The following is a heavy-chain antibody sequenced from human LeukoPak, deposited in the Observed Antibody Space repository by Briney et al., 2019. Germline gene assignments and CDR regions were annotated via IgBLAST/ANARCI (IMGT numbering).Heavy chain of an antibody. CDR2: ISSSSSTI. D-gene: IGHD4-17*01. J-gene: IGHJ3*01. Sequence: GGSLRLSCAASGFTFSSYSMNWVRQAPGKGLEWVSYISSSSSTIYYADSVKGRFTISRDNSKNTLYLQMSSLRAEDTALYYCAKQRLGGLRSGFDVWGQGTMVTVSS. V-gene: IGHV3-48*01. CDR1: GFTFSSYS. CDR3: AKQRLGGLRSGFDV.